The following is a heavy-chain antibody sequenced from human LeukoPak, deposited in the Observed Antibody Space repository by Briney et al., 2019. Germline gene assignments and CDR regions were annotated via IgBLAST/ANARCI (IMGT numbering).Heavy chain of an antibody. J-gene: IGHJ5*02. D-gene: IGHD3-10*01. CDR2: ISYDGSNK. V-gene: IGHV3-30-3*01. CDR3: ASGFGEVPPPFDP. CDR1: GFTFSSYA. Sequence: QPGRSLRLSCAASGFTFSSYAMHWVRQAPGKGLEWVAVISYDGSNKYYADSVKGRLTISRDNSKNTLYLQMNSLRAEDTAVYYCASGFGEVPPPFDPWGQGTLVTVSS.